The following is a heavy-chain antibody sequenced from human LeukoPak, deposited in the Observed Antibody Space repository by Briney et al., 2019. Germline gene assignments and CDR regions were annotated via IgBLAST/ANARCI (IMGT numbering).Heavy chain of an antibody. CDR2: ITNSGGRT. D-gene: IGHD3-10*01. J-gene: IGHJ4*02. CDR3: AKLWAGSYPRYFDY. CDR1: GFTFSSYA. V-gene: IGHV3-23*01. Sequence: PGGSLRLSYAASGFTFSSYAMSWVRQAPGKGLQWVSAITNSGGRTFYADSGKGRFTISRDNSKNTLYLQMNSLRAEDTAVYYCAKLWAGSYPRYFDYWGQGTLVTVSS.